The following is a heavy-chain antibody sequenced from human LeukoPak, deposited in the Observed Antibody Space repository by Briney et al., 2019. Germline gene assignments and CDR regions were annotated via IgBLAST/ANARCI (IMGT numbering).Heavy chain of an antibody. CDR1: GGSIDSTNW. J-gene: IGHJ4*02. Sequence: SETLSLTCDVSGGSIDSTNWWNWVRQPPGKGLEWIGEIHHDGRINYNPSLKSRVTLLVDKSKNQFSLRLNSVTAADTAMYYCARSHDHLWGNYPDYWGQGTLVTVSS. D-gene: IGHD3-16*02. V-gene: IGHV4/OR15-8*01. CDR3: ARSHDHLWGNYPDY. CDR2: IHHDGRI.